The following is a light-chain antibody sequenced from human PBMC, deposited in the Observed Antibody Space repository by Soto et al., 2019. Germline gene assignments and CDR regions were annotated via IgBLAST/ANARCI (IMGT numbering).Light chain of an antibody. Sequence: EIVMTQSPATLSVSPGEKATLSCRASQSVSSNLAWYLQKPGQAPRLLIYGASTRATGIPARFSGSGSGTEFTLTIGSLQSEDFAVYYCQQYDDWPPLTFGGGTKVEIK. CDR1: QSVSSN. CDR2: GAS. V-gene: IGKV3-15*01. J-gene: IGKJ4*01. CDR3: QQYDDWPPLT.